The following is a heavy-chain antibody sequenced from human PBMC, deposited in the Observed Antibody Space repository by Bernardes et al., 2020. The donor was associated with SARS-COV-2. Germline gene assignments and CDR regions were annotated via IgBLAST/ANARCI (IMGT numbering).Heavy chain of an antibody. CDR1: GFTFGDYG. Sequence: GGSLRLSCAASGFTFGDYGMSWVRKAPGKGLEWVSGINRNGGSTCYADSVKGRFTISRDNAKNSLYLQMNSLRAEYTALYHCARDVVPAAIYWLVGFDPSCKRTLVTVSS. CDR3: ARDVVPAAIYWLVGFDP. V-gene: IGHV3-20*01. D-gene: IGHD2-2*02. CDR2: INRNGGST. J-gene: IGHJ5*02.